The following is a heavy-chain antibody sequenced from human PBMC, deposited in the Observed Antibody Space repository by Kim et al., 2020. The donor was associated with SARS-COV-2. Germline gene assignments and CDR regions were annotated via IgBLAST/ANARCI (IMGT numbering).Heavy chain of an antibody. D-gene: IGHD6-13*01. V-gene: IGHV4-39*01. CDR2: IYYSGST. Sequence: SETLSLTCTVSGGSISSSSYYWGWIRQPPGKGLEWIGSIYYSGSTYYNPSLKSRVTISVDTSKNQFSLKLSSVTVADTAVYYCARGALAAAALDYWGQGTLVTVSS. CDR1: GGSISSSSYY. J-gene: IGHJ4*02. CDR3: ARGALAAAALDY.